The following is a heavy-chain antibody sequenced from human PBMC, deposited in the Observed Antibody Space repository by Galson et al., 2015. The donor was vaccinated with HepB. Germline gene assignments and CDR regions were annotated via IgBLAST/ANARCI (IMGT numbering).Heavy chain of an antibody. V-gene: IGHV3-33*01. Sequence: SLRLSCAASGFTFSSYGMHWVRQAPGKGLEWVAVIWYDGSNKYYADSVKGRFTISRDNSKNTLHLQMNSLRAEDTAVYYCARDSGGNDVHFGYWGQGTLVTVSS. CDR2: IWYDGSNK. CDR1: GFTFSSYG. J-gene: IGHJ4*02. CDR3: ARDSGGNDVHFGY. D-gene: IGHD3-10*01.